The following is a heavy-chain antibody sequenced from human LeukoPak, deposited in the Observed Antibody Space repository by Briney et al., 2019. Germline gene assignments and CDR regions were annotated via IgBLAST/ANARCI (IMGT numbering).Heavy chain of an antibody. CDR2: ISSSSSYI. J-gene: IGHJ5*02. D-gene: IGHD3-22*01. Sequence: GGSLRLSCAASGFTFSSYSMNWVRQAPGKGLEWVSSISSSSSYIYYADSVKGRFTISRDNAKNSLYLQMNSLRAEDTAVYYCARVLSRDYGSGSYSYYDSGGYYSTWGQGTLVTVSS. CDR1: GFTFSSYS. V-gene: IGHV3-21*01. CDR3: ARVLSRDYGSGSYSYYDSGGYYST.